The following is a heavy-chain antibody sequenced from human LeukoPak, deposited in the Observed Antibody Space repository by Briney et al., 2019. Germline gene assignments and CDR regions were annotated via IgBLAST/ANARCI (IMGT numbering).Heavy chain of an antibody. CDR2: IKQDGSEK. Sequence: GGSLRLSCAASGFTFSSFWMSRVRRAPGKGLEWVANIKQDGSEKNYVDSVKGRFTISRDNAKNSLYLQMNSLRAEDTAVYYCAGGSGWIFDSWGQGTLVTVSS. CDR3: AGGSGWIFDS. CDR1: GFTFSSFW. J-gene: IGHJ4*02. D-gene: IGHD6-19*01. V-gene: IGHV3-7*01.